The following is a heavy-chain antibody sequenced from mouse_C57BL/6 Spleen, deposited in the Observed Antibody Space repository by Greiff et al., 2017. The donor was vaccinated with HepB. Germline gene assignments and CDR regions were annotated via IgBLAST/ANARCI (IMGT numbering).Heavy chain of an antibody. CDR2: INYDGSST. D-gene: IGHD1-1*01. J-gene: IGHJ1*03. CDR1: GFTFSDYY. V-gene: IGHV5-16*01. CDR3: ARRVTTWNWYFDV. Sequence: EVKLMESEGGLVQPGSSMKLSCTASGFTFSDYYMAWVRQVPEKGLEWVANINYDGSSTYYLDSLKSRFIISRDNAKNILYLQMSSLKSEDTATYYCARRVTTWNWYFDVWGTGTTVTVSS.